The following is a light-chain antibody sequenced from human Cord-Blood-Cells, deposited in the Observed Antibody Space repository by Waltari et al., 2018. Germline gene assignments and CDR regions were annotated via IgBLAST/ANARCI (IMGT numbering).Light chain of an antibody. Sequence: QSALTQPASVSGSPGQSITISCTGTSSDVGGYNYVSWYQQHPGKAPKLMMYDVSKRPSGVSTRFSGSKSGNPASLTISGLQAEDEADYYCSSYTSSSTWVFGGGTKLTVL. CDR3: SSYTSSSTWV. V-gene: IGLV2-14*01. CDR1: SSDVGGYNY. CDR2: DVS. J-gene: IGLJ3*02.